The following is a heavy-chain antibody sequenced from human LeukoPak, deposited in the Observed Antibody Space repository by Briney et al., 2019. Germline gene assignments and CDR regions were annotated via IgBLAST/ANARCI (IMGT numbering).Heavy chain of an antibody. V-gene: IGHV4-39*01. Sequence: PSETLSLTCSVSGDSISSSTYYWGWIRQSPGKGLEWIGSINYSGSNYYNPSLKSRVTMSADLYKNQFSPKLTSVTAADTAVYYCASGIDARSDSSDWGQGTLVTVSS. J-gene: IGHJ4*02. CDR1: GDSISSSTYY. CDR3: ASGIDARSDSSD. CDR2: INYSGSN. D-gene: IGHD6-19*01.